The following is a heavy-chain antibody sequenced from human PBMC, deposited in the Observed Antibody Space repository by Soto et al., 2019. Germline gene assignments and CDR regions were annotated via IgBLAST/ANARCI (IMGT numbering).Heavy chain of an antibody. CDR3: AASIFYYGMDV. Sequence: PGASLKISCKGSGYTFTNYWIGWVRQVPGKGLEWMGIIYPGDSDTKYNPSFQGQVTISADKSITTTYLRWTSLKASDTAIYYCAASIFYYGMDVWGQGTTVTVSS. CDR1: GYTFTNYW. CDR2: IYPGDSDT. V-gene: IGHV5-51*01. J-gene: IGHJ6*02.